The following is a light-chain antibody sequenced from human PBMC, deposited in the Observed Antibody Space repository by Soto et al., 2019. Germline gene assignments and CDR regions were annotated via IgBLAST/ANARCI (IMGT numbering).Light chain of an antibody. CDR2: ELS. Sequence: QSALTQPPSASGSPGQSVTISCTGTSSDIGGYNYVSWYQQHPGKAPKLMIYELSKRPSGVPDRFSGSKSGNTASLTVSGLQAEDEADYYCSSHAGGNNFVVFGGGTKVTVL. V-gene: IGLV2-8*01. CDR3: SSHAGGNNFVV. CDR1: SSDIGGYNY. J-gene: IGLJ2*01.